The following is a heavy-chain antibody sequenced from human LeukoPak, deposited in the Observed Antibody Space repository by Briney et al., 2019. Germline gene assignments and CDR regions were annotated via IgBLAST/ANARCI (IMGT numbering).Heavy chain of an antibody. D-gene: IGHD4-23*01. Sequence: GGSLRLSCAASGFTFSSFEMNWVRQAPGKGLEWVSYISSSRSTIYYADSVKGRFTISRDNAKNSLYLQMNSLRVEDTAVYYCARGNSGNSFYWGQGTLVTVSS. CDR3: ARGNSGNSFY. CDR2: ISSSRSTI. J-gene: IGHJ4*02. CDR1: GFTFSSFE. V-gene: IGHV3-48*03.